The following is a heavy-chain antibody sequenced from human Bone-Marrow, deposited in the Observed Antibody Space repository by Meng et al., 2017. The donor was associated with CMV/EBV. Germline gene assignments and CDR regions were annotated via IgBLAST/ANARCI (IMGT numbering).Heavy chain of an antibody. CDR1: GYTFTDYY. CDR2: INPNSGDT. D-gene: IGHD5-12*01. J-gene: IGHJ4*02. CDR3: ARDGSLDF. V-gene: IGHV1-2*02. Sequence: ASVKVSCKASGYTFTDYYMHWLRQAPGLGLEGMGWINPNSGDTNYAQKSQGRVTMARDTSISTVYMDLSRLRYDDTAVYYCARDGSLDFWGQGTLVTVSS.